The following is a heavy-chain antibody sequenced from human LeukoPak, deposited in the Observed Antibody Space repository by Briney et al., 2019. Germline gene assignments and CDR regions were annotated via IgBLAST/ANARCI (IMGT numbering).Heavy chain of an antibody. CDR1: GGTFSSYA. J-gene: IGHJ6*02. CDR3: AREVMDV. CDR2: MNPNSGNT. Sequence: ASVKVSCKASGGTFSSYAISWVRQAPGQGLEWMGWMNPNSGNTGYAQKFQGRVTMTRNTSISTAYMELSSLRSEDTAVYYCAREVMDVWGQGTTVTVSS. V-gene: IGHV1-8*02.